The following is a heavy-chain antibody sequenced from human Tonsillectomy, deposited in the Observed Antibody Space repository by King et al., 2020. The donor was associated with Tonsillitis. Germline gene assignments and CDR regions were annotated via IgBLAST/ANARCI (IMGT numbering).Heavy chain of an antibody. CDR3: ARVTYDILTGYYIDYFDY. D-gene: IGHD3-9*01. Sequence: EVQLVESGGGLVKPGGSLRLSCAASGFNFNKYTMHWVRQAPGKGLEWVSSISSGSSYINYADSMKGRFTISRDNAKNSLYLQMNSLRAEDTALYYCARVTYDILTGYYIDYFDYWGQGTLVTVSS. CDR2: ISSGSSYI. V-gene: IGHV3-21*01. J-gene: IGHJ4*02. CDR1: GFNFNKYT.